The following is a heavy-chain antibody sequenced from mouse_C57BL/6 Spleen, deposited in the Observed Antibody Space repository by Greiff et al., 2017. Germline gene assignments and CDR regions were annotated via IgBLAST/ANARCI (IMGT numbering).Heavy chain of an antibody. CDR1: GFNIKDDY. CDR3: TTEYLDY. V-gene: IGHV14-4*01. Sequence: VQLQQSGAELVRPGASVKLSCTASGFNIKDDYMHWVKQRPEQGLEWIGWIDPENGDPEYASKFQGKATITADTSSNTAYLQLSSLTSEDTAVYYCTTEYLDYWGQGTTLTVSS. J-gene: IGHJ2*01. CDR2: IDPENGDP.